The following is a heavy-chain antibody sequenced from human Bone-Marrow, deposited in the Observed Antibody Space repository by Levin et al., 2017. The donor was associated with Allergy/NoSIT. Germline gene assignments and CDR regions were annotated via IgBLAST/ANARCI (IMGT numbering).Heavy chain of an antibody. CDR3: AKVEASDGVTSYRACDL. CDR2: IHKDGSEK. D-gene: IGHD3-16*02. J-gene: IGHJ3*01. V-gene: IGHV3-7*01. CDR1: GFTFSNYW. Sequence: HPGGSLRLSCAASGFTFSNYWMNWVRQAPGKGLEWVANIHKDGSEKNYVDSVKGRFTISRDNAKNSLHLQMNSLRVDDTAVYYCAKVEASDGVTSYRACDLWGQGTMVVVSS.